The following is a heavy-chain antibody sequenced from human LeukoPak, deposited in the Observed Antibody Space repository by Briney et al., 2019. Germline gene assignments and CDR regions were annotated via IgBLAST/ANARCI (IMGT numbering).Heavy chain of an antibody. J-gene: IGHJ3*01. D-gene: IGHD7-27*01. CDR2: IKQDGSEK. V-gene: IGHV3-7*01. CDR3: ARPGSRD. Sequence: GGSLRLSCAASGFTFSSCWMSWVRQAPGKGLEWVANIKQDGSEKYYVDSVKGRFTISRDNAKNSLYLQMNSLRAEDTAVYYCARPGSRDWGQGTMVTVSS. CDR1: GFTFSSCW.